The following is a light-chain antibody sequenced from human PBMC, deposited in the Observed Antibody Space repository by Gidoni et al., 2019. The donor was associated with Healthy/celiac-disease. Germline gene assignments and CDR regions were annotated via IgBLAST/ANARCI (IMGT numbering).Light chain of an antibody. V-gene: IGKV1-39*01. CDR3: QQSYSTLIT. J-gene: IGKJ5*01. CDR1: KSISSY. CDR2: AAS. Sequence: DTQMTQSPSSLSASVGDRVTITCRASKSISSYLNWYQQKPGKDPKLLIYAASSFESGVPSRFSGSGSGTDFTLTISSLQPEDFATYYCQQSYSTLITFGKGTRLEIK.